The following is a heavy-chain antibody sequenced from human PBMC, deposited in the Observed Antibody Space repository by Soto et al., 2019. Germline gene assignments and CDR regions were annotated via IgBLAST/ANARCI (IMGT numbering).Heavy chain of an antibody. CDR3: AREGIAAALDY. CDR2: ISSSSSYI. Sequence: EVQLVESGGGLVKPGGSLRLSCAASGFTFSSYSMNWVRQAPGKGLEWVSSISSSSSYIYHADSVKGRFTISRDNAKNSLYLQVNSLRAEDTAVYYCAREGIAAALDYWGQGTLVTVSS. J-gene: IGHJ4*02. V-gene: IGHV3-21*01. CDR1: GFTFSSYS. D-gene: IGHD6-13*01.